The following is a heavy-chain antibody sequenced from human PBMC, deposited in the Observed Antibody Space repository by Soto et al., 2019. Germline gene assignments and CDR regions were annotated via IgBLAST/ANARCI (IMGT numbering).Heavy chain of an antibody. CDR2: ISGSGGST. CDR3: AKAGEAARSYYYGMDV. CDR1: GFTFSSYA. V-gene: IGHV3-23*01. Sequence: GGSLRLSCAASGFTFSSYAMSWVRQAPGKGLEWVSAISGSGGSTYYADSAKGRFTISRDNSKNTLYLQMNSLRAEDTAVYYCAKAGEAARSYYYGMDVWGQGTTVTVSS. D-gene: IGHD6-6*01. J-gene: IGHJ6*02.